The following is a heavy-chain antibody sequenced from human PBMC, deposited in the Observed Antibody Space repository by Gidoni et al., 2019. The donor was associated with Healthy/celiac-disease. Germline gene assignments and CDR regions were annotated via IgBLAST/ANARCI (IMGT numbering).Heavy chain of an antibody. J-gene: IGHJ4*02. CDR3: ARVAVYYDSSGSRLDY. D-gene: IGHD3-22*01. CDR2: IIPIFGTA. V-gene: IGHV1-69*06. CDR1: GGTFSSYA. Sequence: QVQLVQSGAEVQKPGSSVKVSCMASGGTFSSYAISWVRQAPGQGFEWMGGIIPIFGTANYAQKFQGSVTITADKSTSTAYMELSSLRSEDTAVYYCARVAVYYDSSGSRLDYGGQGTLVTVSS.